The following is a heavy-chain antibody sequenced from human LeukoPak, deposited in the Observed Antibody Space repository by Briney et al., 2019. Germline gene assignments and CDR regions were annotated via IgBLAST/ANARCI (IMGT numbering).Heavy chain of an antibody. D-gene: IGHD6-6*01. V-gene: IGHV4-59*01. CDR3: ARYSSSYYYYYYMDV. CDR2: IYYSGST. Sequence: SETLSLTCTVSGGSFSSYYWSWIRQPPGKGLEWIGYIYYSGSTNYNPSLKSRVTISVDTSKNQFSLKLSSVTAADTAVYYCARYSSSYYYYYYMDVWGKGTTVTVSS. J-gene: IGHJ6*03. CDR1: GGSFSSYY.